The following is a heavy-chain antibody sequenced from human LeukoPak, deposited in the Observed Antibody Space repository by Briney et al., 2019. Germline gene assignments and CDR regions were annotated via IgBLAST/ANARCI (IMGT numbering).Heavy chain of an antibody. Sequence: GGSLRLSCATSGFTFDDYGMSWVRQAPGKGLVWVSRIISDGSSTAYAESVKGRFTISRDNAKNTVYLQMSSLRAEDTAVYYCARDWYHAIDYWGQGTLVTVSS. V-gene: IGHV3-74*03. D-gene: IGHD2-2*01. CDR1: GFTFDDYG. J-gene: IGHJ4*02. CDR2: IISDGSST. CDR3: ARDWYHAIDY.